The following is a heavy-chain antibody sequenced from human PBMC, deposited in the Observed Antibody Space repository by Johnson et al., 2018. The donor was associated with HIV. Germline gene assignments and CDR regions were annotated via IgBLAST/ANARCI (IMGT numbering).Heavy chain of an antibody. D-gene: IGHD1-1*01. CDR2: ISYDGSYK. CDR1: GFTFSSYA. V-gene: IGHV3-30*04. CDR3: AVLTTGGLRVGNFDI. Sequence: QVQLVESGGGVVQPGRSLRLSCAASGFTFSSYAMHWVRQAPGKGLEWVAVISYDGSYKYYADSVKGRFTISRDNAKNSLYLQMNSLRAEDTALYYCAVLTTGGLRVGNFDIWGQGTMVTVSS. J-gene: IGHJ3*02.